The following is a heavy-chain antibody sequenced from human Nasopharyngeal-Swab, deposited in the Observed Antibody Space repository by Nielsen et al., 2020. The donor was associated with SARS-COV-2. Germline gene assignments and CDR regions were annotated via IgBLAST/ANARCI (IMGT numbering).Heavy chain of an antibody. CDR2: IIPIFGTA. D-gene: IGHD6-13*01. V-gene: IGHV1-69*06. CDR1: GYTFTSYG. J-gene: IGHJ4*02. CDR3: ASEIAAAGTSYYFDY. Sequence: SVKVSCKASGYTFTSYGISWVRQAPGQGLEWMGGIIPIFGTANYAQKFQGRVTITADKSTSTAYMELSSLRSEDTAVYYCASEIAAAGTSYYFDYWGQGTLVTVSS.